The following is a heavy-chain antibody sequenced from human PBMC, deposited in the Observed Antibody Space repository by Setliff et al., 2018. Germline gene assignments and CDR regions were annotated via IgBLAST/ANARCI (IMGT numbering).Heavy chain of an antibody. V-gene: IGHV1-69*13. CDR1: GGTFSSSG. J-gene: IGHJ3*02. CDR2: FIPILGAT. D-gene: IGHD3-16*01. Sequence: SVKVSCKSSGGTFSSSGITWVRQAPGQGLQWLGRFIPILGATNYAQNFQGRVTITADESTSTGYMELRSLRSEDTALYYCARGALNWAAFNIWGQGTMVTVSS. CDR3: ARGALNWAAFNI.